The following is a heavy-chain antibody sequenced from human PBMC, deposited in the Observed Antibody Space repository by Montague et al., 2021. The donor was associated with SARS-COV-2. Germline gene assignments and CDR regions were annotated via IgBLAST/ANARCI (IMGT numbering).Heavy chain of an antibody. D-gene: IGHD3-22*01. J-gene: IGHJ6*02. CDR3: AREISIPMLIVIQGYGMDV. V-gene: IGHV4-39*07. Sequence: SETLSLTCTVSGGSISSSSSYWGWIRQPPGMGLEWIGSIYYSGSTYYXPSLKSRITISVDTSKNQLSLRLTSVTAADTGVYYCAREISIPMLIVIQGYGMDVWGQGTPVTVSS. CDR2: IYYSGST. CDR1: GGSISSSSSY.